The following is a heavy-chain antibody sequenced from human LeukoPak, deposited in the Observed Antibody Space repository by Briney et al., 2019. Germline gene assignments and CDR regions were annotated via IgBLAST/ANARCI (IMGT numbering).Heavy chain of an antibody. D-gene: IGHD3-16*01. V-gene: IGHV5-51*01. CDR3: ARAITFRIVSPPDY. J-gene: IGHJ4*02. CDR1: GYSFTSYW. CDR2: ICPGDSDT. Sequence: GESLKISCKGSGYSFTSYWIGWARQKPGKGLEWMGVICPGDSDTRYSPSFRGQVTISADKSISTTYLQWTSLKASDTAMYYCARAITFRIVSPPDYWGQGTLVTVSS.